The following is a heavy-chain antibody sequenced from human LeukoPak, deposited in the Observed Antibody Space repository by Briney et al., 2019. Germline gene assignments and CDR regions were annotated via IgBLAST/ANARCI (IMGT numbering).Heavy chain of an antibody. Sequence: PGGSLRLSCAASGFIFDDYVMHWVRQVPGKGLEWVSSITGSSSDIYYADSVKGRITISRDNAKNSLYLQMNSLRAEDTAVYYCARDLDSSAYYQGFDYWGQGTLVTVSS. CDR2: ITGSSSDI. J-gene: IGHJ4*02. CDR3: ARDLDSSAYYQGFDY. V-gene: IGHV3-21*01. CDR1: GFIFDDYV. D-gene: IGHD3-22*01.